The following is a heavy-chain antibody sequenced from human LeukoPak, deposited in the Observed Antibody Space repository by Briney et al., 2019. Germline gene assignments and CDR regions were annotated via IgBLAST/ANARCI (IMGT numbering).Heavy chain of an antibody. J-gene: IGHJ4*02. Sequence: ASVKVSCKASLGTFSSYAISWVRQAPGQGGEWMGRIIPILGIANYAQKFQGRVTNTADQSTSTAYMELSSLRSEDTAVYYCARVSSADSSGWPEYYFDYWGQGTRVTVSS. CDR3: ARVSSADSSGWPEYYFDY. CDR2: IIPILGIA. CDR1: LGTFSSYA. V-gene: IGHV1-69*04. D-gene: IGHD6-19*01.